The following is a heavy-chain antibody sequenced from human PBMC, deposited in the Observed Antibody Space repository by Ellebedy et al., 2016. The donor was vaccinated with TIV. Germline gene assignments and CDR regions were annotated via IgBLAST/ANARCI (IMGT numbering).Heavy chain of an antibody. CDR2: ITGSGDKT. CDR1: GFRFAGHA. CDR3: ARSAGDSSGWFGS. V-gene: IGHV3-23*01. D-gene: IGHD3-22*01. Sequence: GGSLRLSCAASGFRFAGHAMSWVRQAQGKGLEWVSSITGSGDKTYYRNSVRGRFSISRDNSRDTLYLDMNILRGEDTALYSCARSAGDSSGWFGSWGQGTVVIVSS. J-gene: IGHJ5*01.